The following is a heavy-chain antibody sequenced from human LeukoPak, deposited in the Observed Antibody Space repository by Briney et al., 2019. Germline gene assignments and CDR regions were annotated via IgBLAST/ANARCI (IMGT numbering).Heavy chain of an antibody. D-gene: IGHD3-10*01. CDR3: ARGLLDTMVRGVIHYYYGMDV. CDR1: GGSLSGYY. J-gene: IGHJ6*04. CDR2: INHSGST. V-gene: IGHV4-34*01. Sequence: PSKTLSLTCAVYGGSLSGYYWSWIRQPPGKGLEWIGEINHSGSTNYNPSLKSRVAISVDTSKNQFSLKLSSVTAADTAVYYCARGLLDTMVRGVIHYYYGMDVWGKGTTVTVSS.